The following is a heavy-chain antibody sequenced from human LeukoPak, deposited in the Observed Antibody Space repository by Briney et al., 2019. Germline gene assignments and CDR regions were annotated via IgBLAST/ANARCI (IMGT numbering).Heavy chain of an antibody. Sequence: GASVKVSCKASGYTFTGYYMHWVRQAPGQGLEWMGWINPNSGGTNYAQKFQGRVTMTRDTSISTAYMELSRLRSDDTAVYYCARDWRITIFGVVPGEFDYWGQGTPVTVSS. J-gene: IGHJ4*02. CDR2: INPNSGGT. D-gene: IGHD3-3*01. CDR1: GYTFTGYY. CDR3: ARDWRITIFGVVPGEFDY. V-gene: IGHV1-2*02.